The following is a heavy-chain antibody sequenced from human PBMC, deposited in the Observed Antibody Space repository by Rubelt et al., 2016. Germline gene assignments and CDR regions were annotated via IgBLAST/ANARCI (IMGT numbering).Heavy chain of an antibody. Sequence: QMQLQQWGAGLLKPSEALSLTCVVNGGSFSGYYWSWIRQPPGRGLEWIGEINHGGSTNYNPSLKSRVTISVDASQNHFSLKRMSVTAADTAVYYCARGHPSRRHMDVWGKGTTVTVSS. CDR3: ARGHPSRRHMDV. V-gene: IGHV4-34*01. CDR2: INHGGST. J-gene: IGHJ6*03. CDR1: GGSFSGYY.